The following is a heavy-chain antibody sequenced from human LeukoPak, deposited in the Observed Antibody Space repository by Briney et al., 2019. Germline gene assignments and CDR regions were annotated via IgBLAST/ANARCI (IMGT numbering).Heavy chain of an antibody. J-gene: IGHJ5*02. Sequence: GGSLRLSCAASGFTFSSYTMDWVRQAPGRGLEWVSSISSGSRSKFYADSVKGRFTISRDNTKNSLHLQLNSLRAEDTAVYYCARDLWGTTPAPIPWGQGTLVIVSS. D-gene: IGHD2-2*01. CDR1: GFTFSSYT. CDR3: ARDLWGTTPAPIP. V-gene: IGHV3-21*01. CDR2: ISSGSRSK.